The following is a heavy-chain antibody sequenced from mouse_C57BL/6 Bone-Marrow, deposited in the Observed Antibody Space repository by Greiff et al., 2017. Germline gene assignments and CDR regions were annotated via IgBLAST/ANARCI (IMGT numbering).Heavy chain of an antibody. J-gene: IGHJ1*03. Sequence: EVQVVESEGGLVQPGSSMKLSCTASGFTFSDYYMAWVRQVPEKGLEWVANINYDGSSTYYLDSLKSRFIISRDNAKNILYLRMSSLKSEDTATYYCATYGSSYWYFDVWGTGTTVTVSS. V-gene: IGHV5-16*01. D-gene: IGHD1-1*01. CDR2: INYDGSST. CDR1: GFTFSDYY. CDR3: ATYGSSYWYFDV.